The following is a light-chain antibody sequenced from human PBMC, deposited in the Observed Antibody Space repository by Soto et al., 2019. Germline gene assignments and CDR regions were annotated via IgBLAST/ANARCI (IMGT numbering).Light chain of an antibody. CDR2: GAS. V-gene: IGKV3-20*01. J-gene: IGKJ5*01. CDR3: PQYGGSLIT. Sequence: ISVSQSPGAVSLYPGERVTLSCRASQSVTTRLAWYQHKPGQAPTLLMSGASNRASGVPVRFSGSGSGTDFTLTITRLEPEDFALYYCPQYGGSLITFGLGTRLEI. CDR1: QSVTTR.